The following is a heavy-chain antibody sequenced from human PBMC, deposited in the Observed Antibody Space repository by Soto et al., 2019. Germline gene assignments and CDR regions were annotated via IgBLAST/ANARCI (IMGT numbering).Heavy chain of an antibody. J-gene: IGHJ5*02. Sequence: PSETLSLTCAVSGGSLISSNWWSWVRQPPGKGLEWIGDIYHSRSTNYNPSPKSRVTISRDNSKNQSSLKLSSVTAADTAVYYCARLTAVLRFLEWTTLTVRGWFDPWGQGTLVTVSS. CDR2: IYHSRST. D-gene: IGHD3-3*01. CDR1: GGSLISSNW. CDR3: ARLTAVLRFLEWTTLTVRGWFDP. V-gene: IGHV4-4*02.